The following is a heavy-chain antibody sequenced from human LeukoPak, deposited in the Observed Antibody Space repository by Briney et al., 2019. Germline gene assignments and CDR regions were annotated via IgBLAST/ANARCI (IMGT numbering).Heavy chain of an antibody. CDR1: GGSFSGYY. J-gene: IGHJ6*03. CDR3: ARGKRYCSGGSCYSYYYYYMDV. V-gene: IGHV4-34*01. CDR2: INHSGST. Sequence: SETLSLTWAVYGGSFSGYYWSWIRPPPGEGLEWIGEINHSGSTNYNPPLKSRVTISVDTSKNQFSLKLSSEPAADTAVYYCARGKRYCSGGSCYSYYYYYMDVWGKGTTVTVSS. D-gene: IGHD2-15*01.